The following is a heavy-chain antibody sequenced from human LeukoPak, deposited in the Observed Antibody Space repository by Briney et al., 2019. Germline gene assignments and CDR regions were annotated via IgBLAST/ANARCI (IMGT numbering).Heavy chain of an antibody. J-gene: IGHJ3*02. CDR3: ARKFCSSTTCYVAFDM. CDR2: IYPRDSDT. D-gene: IGHD2-2*01. V-gene: IGHV5-51*01. CDR1: GYTFTNYW. Sequence: GESLKISCKGSGYTFTNYWIGWVRQMPGKDLEYMGIIYPRDSDTRYSPSFEGQVTISADKSISTAYLQWSSLKASDTAMYFCARKFCSSTTCYVAFDMWGPGTMVTVSS.